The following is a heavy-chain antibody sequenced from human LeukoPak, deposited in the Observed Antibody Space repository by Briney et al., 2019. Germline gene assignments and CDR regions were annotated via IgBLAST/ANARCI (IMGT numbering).Heavy chain of an antibody. D-gene: IGHD5-18*01. V-gene: IGHV3-48*03. CDR1: GFTFSSYE. CDR3: ARGGYSYGPATLGALDI. Sequence: QPGGSLRLSCAASGFTFSSYEMNWVRQAPEKGLEWVSYISNSGSTIYYADSVKGRFTISRDNAKNTLYLQMNSLRAEDTAVYYCARGGYSYGPATLGALDIWGQGTMVPVSS. CDR2: ISNSGSTI. J-gene: IGHJ3*02.